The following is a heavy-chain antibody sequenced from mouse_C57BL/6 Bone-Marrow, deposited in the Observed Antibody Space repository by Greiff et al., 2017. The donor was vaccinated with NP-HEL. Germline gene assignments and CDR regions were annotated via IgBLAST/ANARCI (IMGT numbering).Heavy chain of an antibody. Sequence: EVKLQESGGGLVQPGGSLKLSCAASGFTFSDYYMYWVRQTPEKRLEWVAYISNGGGSTYYPDTVKGRFTISRDNAKNTLYLQMSRLKSEDTAMYYCARQGYLYYFDYWGQGTTLTVSS. CDR3: ARQGYLYYFDY. CDR1: GFTFSDYY. D-gene: IGHD2-2*01. J-gene: IGHJ2*01. CDR2: ISNGGGST. V-gene: IGHV5-12*01.